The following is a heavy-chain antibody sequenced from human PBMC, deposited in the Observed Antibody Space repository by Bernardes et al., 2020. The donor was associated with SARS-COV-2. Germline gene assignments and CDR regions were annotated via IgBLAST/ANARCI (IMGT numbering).Heavy chain of an antibody. CDR2: ISGSGGST. CDR1: GFTFSSYA. V-gene: IGHV3-23*01. D-gene: IGHD5-18*01. Sequence: GWSLRRSCAASGFTFSSYAMSWVRQAPGKGLEWVSAISGSGGSTYYADSVKGRFTISRDNSKNTLYLQMNSLRAEDTAVYYCAKGSFGYSYGYYYYYGMDVWGQGTTVTVSS. CDR3: AKGSFGYSYGYYYYYGMDV. J-gene: IGHJ6*02.